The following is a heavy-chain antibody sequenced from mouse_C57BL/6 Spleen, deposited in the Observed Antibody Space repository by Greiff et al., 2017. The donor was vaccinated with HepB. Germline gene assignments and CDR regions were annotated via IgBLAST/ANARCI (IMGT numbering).Heavy chain of an antibody. V-gene: IGHV1-54*01. Sequence: VQLQQSGAELVRPGTSVKVSCKASGYAFTNYLIEWVKQRPGQGLEWIGVINPGSGGTNYNEKFKGKATLTADKSSSTAYMQLSSLTSEDSAVYFCAREGIYNWYFDVWGTGTTVTVSS. J-gene: IGHJ1*03. CDR3: AREGIYNWYFDV. CDR2: INPGSGGT. CDR1: GYAFTNYL.